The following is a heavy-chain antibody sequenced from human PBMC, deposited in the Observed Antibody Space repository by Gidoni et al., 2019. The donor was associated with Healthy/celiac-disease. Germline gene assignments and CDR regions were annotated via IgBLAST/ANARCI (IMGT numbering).Heavy chain of an antibody. CDR1: GGTFSSYA. Sequence: QVQLVQSGAEVKKPGSSVKVSCKASGGTFSSYAISWVRQAPGQGLEWMGGIIPIFGTANYAQKFQGRVTITADKSTSTAYMELSSLRSEDTAVYYCARDDIVVVPAAILVYYGMDVWGQGTTVTVSS. CDR3: ARDDIVVVPAAILVYYGMDV. J-gene: IGHJ6*02. V-gene: IGHV1-69*06. D-gene: IGHD2-2*01. CDR2: IIPIFGTA.